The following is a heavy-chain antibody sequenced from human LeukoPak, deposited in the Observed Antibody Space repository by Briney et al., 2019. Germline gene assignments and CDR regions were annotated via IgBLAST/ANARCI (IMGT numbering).Heavy chain of an antibody. CDR1: GFTFSSYG. CDR2: ISYDGSNK. CDR3: AKGDRNSGWLY. D-gene: IGHD5-12*01. V-gene: IGHV3-30*18. Sequence: GGSLRLSCAASGFTFSSYGMHWVRQAPGKGLEWVAVISYDGSNKYYADSVKGRFTISRDNSKNTLYLQMNSLRAEDTAVYHCAKGDRNSGWLYWGQGALVTVSS. J-gene: IGHJ4*02.